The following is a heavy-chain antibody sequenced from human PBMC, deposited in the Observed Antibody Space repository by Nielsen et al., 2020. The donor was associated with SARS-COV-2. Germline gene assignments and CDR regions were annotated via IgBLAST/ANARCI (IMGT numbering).Heavy chain of an antibody. CDR3: ARAPALIGGGVDYGMDV. Sequence: ASVKVSCKASGGTFSSYAINWVRQATGQGLEWMGWMNPNSGNTGYAQKFQGRVTMTRNTSISTAYMELSSLRSEDTAVYYCARAPALIGGGVDYGMDVWGQGTTVTVSS. CDR1: GGTFSSYA. J-gene: IGHJ6*02. V-gene: IGHV1-8*02. CDR2: MNPNSGNT. D-gene: IGHD2-15*01.